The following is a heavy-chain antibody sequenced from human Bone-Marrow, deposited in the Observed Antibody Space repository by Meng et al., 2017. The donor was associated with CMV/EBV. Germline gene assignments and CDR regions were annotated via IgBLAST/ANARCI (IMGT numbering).Heavy chain of an antibody. V-gene: IGHV1-3*01. CDR2: INPENGQT. CDR1: GYTFAIYA. D-gene: IGHD6-13*01. J-gene: IGHJ5*02. CDR3: ARGAGSRSPVYNWFYP. Sequence: SGYTFAIYAMHWVRQAHGQRLEWLGWINPENGQTQYSQKFQDRVTITRDTSANTTYMELSGLRSEDTAVFYCARGAGSRSPVYNWFYPWGQGTLVTVSS.